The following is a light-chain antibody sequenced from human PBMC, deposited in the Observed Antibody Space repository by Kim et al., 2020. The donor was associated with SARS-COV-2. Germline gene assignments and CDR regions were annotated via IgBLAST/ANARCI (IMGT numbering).Light chain of an antibody. CDR3: QYYNGSPYT. J-gene: IGKJ2*01. V-gene: IGKV3-20*01. CDR2: GAS. Sequence: EIVLTHSPGTLSLSPGERATLSCRASQSIRRSYLAWYQQKPGQTPRLLIYGASNRATDIPDRFSGSGSGTDFILTINRLEPEDFAVYYCQYYNGSPYTFGQGTKLEI. CDR1: QSIRRSY.